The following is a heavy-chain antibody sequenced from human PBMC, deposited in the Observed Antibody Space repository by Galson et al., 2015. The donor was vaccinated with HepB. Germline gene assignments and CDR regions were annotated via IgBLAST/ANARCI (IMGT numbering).Heavy chain of an antibody. V-gene: IGHV3-7*01. D-gene: IGHD3-22*01. J-gene: IGHJ3*02. Sequence: SLRLSCAASGFTFSSYWMGWVRQAPGKGLEWVANIKQDGSEKYYVDSMRGRFTISRDNAKNSLYLQINSLRAEDTAVYYCARGYPLNYDIVHRGLDAFDIWGQGTMVTVSS. CDR1: GFTFSSYW. CDR3: ARGYPLNYDIVHRGLDAFDI. CDR2: IKQDGSEK.